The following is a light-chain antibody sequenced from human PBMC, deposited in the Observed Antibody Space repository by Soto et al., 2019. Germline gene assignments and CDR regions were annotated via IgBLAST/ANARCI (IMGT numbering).Light chain of an antibody. V-gene: IGKV3-11*01. CDR2: GAS. J-gene: IGKJ1*01. CDR1: QSVSSY. CDR3: QKYNSAPRT. Sequence: EIVLTQFTATLSLSPGERATLSCRASQSVSSYLAWYQQKPGQAPRLLIYGASTRATGIPARFSGSGSGTDFTLTISSLQPEDVATYYCQKYNSAPRTFGQGTKVDI.